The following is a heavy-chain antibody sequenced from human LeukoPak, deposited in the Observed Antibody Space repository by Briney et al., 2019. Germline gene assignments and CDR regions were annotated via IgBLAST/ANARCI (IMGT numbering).Heavy chain of an antibody. V-gene: IGHV3-30*18. CDR3: AKDRRRTTAAALDY. CDR2: ISYDGSNK. CDR1: GFTFSSYG. D-gene: IGHD1-7*01. Sequence: PGRSLRLSCAASGFTFSSYGMLWVRQAPGKGLEWVAFISYDGSNKYYADSVKGRFTISRDNSRNTLYLQMNNLRAEDTAVYYCAKDRRRTTAAALDYWGQGTLVTVSS. J-gene: IGHJ4*02.